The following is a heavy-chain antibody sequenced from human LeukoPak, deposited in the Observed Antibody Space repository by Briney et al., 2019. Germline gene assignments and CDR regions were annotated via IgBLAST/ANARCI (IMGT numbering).Heavy chain of an antibody. CDR2: IFHSGNT. CDR3: ARFRRGWYFDY. J-gene: IGHJ4*02. V-gene: IGHV4-38-2*01. CDR1: GYSISNGYY. Sequence: SETLSLTXVVSGYSISNGYYWGWIRHPPGKRLEWIESIFHSGNTYYNPSLKSRVTMSVDTSKNQFSLRLTSVTAADTAAYYCARFRRGWYFDYWSQETLVAVSS. D-gene: IGHD3-10*01.